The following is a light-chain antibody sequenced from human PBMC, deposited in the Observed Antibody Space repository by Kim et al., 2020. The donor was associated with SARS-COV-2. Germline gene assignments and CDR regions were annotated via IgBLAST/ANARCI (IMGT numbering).Light chain of an antibody. Sequence: SVSPGERATLFCRASQSVSNNLAWYQQKPGQAPRLLMYDASTRAIGIPARFSVSGSGTEFTLTISSLQSEDFAVYYCQQYSTMWTFGQGTKVDIK. CDR1: QSVSNN. CDR3: QQYSTMWT. J-gene: IGKJ1*01. V-gene: IGKV3-15*01. CDR2: DAS.